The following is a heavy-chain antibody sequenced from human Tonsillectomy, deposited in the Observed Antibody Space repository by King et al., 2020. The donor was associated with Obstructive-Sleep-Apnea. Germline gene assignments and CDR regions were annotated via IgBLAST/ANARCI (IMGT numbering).Heavy chain of an antibody. J-gene: IGHJ4*02. CDR2: ISYDGSNK. CDR3: ARENYGNFYFDY. CDR1: GFTFSSYA. Sequence: QLVQSGGGVVQPGRSLRLSYAASGFTFSSYAMHWVRQAPGKGLEWVAVISYDGSNKFYADSVKGRFTISRDNSKNTLYLQMNSLRAEDTAAYYCARENYGNFYFDYWGQGSLVTVSS. V-gene: IGHV3-30-3*01. D-gene: IGHD4-11*01.